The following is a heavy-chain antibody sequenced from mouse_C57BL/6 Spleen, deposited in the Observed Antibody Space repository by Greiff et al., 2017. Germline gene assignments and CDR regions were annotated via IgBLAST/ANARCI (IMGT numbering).Heavy chain of an antibody. J-gene: IGHJ2*01. D-gene: IGHD1-1*01. Sequence: VQLQQSGPELVKPGASVKISCKASGYAFSSSWMNWVKQRPGKGLEWIGRIYPGDGDTNYNGKFKGKATLTADKSSSTAYMQLSSLTSEDSAVYFCARGGYYGLFDYWGQGTTLTVSS. CDR3: ARGGYYGLFDY. CDR2: IYPGDGDT. CDR1: GYAFSSSW. V-gene: IGHV1-82*01.